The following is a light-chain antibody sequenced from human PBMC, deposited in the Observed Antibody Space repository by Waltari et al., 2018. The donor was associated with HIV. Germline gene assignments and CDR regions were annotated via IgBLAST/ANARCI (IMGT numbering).Light chain of an antibody. CDR2: GDN. V-gene: IGLV1-40*01. J-gene: IGLJ2*01. CDR3: QSYDSSLL. CDR1: SSNIAAGSD. Sequence: QSVLTQPPSVSGAPGQRLTISCTGSSSNIAAGSDVHWYQQIAGAAPTLLIYGDNNRPSGVPDRFSCSKSGTSASLAITGLQAEDAADYYCQSYDSSLLFGGGTKLTV.